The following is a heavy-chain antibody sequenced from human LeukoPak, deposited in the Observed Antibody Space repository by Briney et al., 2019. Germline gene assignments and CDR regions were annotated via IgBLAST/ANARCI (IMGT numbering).Heavy chain of an antibody. CDR2: IYISGTT. Sequence: SSETLSLTCIVFGGSISSYHWSWIRQPAGKGLEWIGRIYISGTTNYNPSLKSRVTISVDTSKNRFSLKLSSVTAADTAVYYCAREAYCGGDCYSGFDYWGQGTLVTVSS. D-gene: IGHD2-21*02. CDR3: AREAYCGGDCYSGFDY. CDR1: GGSISSYH. J-gene: IGHJ4*02. V-gene: IGHV4-4*07.